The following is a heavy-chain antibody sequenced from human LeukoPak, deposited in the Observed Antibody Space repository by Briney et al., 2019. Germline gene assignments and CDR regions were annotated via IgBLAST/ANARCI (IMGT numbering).Heavy chain of an antibody. CDR2: IYYSGST. J-gene: IGHJ4*02. D-gene: IGHD5-24*01. CDR1: GGSISSYY. Sequence: SETLSLTCTVSGGSISSYYWSWIRLPPGKGLEWSGYIYYSGSTNYNPSLKSRVTISVDTSKNQFSLKLSSVTAADTAVYYCARSFVGRWLQSGYWRQGTPVTVSS. CDR3: ARSFVGRWLQSGY. V-gene: IGHV4-59*01.